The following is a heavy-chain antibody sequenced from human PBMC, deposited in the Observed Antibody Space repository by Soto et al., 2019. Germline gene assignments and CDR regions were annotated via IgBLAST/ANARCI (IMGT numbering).Heavy chain of an antibody. J-gene: IGHJ4*02. Sequence: PSQTLSLTCAISGDSVSNNSVAWNWVRQSPSRGLGWLGRTYYRSKWHYDYAPSVRSRITINPDTSKNHFSLQLNSVSPEDAAVYYCARTLRGRGVKYFDDWGQGTLVT. CDR3: ARTLRGRGVKYFDD. CDR1: GDSVSNNSVA. D-gene: IGHD3-10*01. V-gene: IGHV6-1*01. CDR2: TYYRSKWHY.